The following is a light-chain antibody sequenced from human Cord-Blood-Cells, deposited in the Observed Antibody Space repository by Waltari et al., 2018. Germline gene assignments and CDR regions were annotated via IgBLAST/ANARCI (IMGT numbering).Light chain of an antibody. V-gene: IGLV2-14*01. Sequence: QSALTQPASVSGSPGPSLTISCTGTSSDVGGYNYVSLYQQHPGKAPKLMIYDVSNRPSGVSNRFSGSKSGNTASLTISGLQAEDEADYYCSSYTSSSTLVVFGGGTKLTVL. CDR3: SSYTSSSTLVV. J-gene: IGLJ2*01. CDR1: SSDVGGYNY. CDR2: DVS.